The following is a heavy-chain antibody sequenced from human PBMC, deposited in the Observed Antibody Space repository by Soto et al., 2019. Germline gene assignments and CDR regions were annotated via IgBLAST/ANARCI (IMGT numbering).Heavy chain of an antibody. CDR1: GYTFTSYY. CDR3: ARNMDYYYGPGSGNGHGF. V-gene: IGHV1-2*02. D-gene: IGHD3-10*01. CDR2: INPKFGDT. J-gene: IGHJ6*02. Sequence: QVQLVQSGAEMKEPGDSVRVACEASGYTFTSYYIHWVRQAPGQGVEWMGWINPKFGDTTYAQDFQGRVSMTRDMSISTVYMELSRLTSDDTAIYSCARNMDYYYGPGSGNGHGFWGQGTTVTVFS.